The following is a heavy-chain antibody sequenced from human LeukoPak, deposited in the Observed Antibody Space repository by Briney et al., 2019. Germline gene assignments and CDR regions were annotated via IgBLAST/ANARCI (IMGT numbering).Heavy chain of an antibody. CDR2: IHPDGRT. J-gene: IGHJ4*02. CDR3: ARKPDGHVYGIDQ. Sequence: PSETLSLTFTVSGYSVSSTYWCVWIRQTPGKGLEWIGYIHPDGRTHYNPSLQRRLTMSLDTAKSQFSLKLTSVTEVDTATYFCARKPDGHVYGIDQWGQGTLVTVSS. D-gene: IGHD3-16*01. CDR1: GYSVSSTYW. V-gene: IGHV4-28*01.